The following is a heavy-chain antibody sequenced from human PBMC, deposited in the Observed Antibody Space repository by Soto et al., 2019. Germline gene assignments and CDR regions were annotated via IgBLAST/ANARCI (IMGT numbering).Heavy chain of an antibody. Sequence: GGSLRLSCAGSGFTFSDYYMTWIRQAPGKGLEWVSYINTLSSAIYYADSVKGRFTISRDNAKNSLYLQMNSLRAEDTAVYYCARRLQWQLRPLDSWGRGTLVTVSS. D-gene: IGHD6-19*01. V-gene: IGHV3-11*01. CDR2: INTLSSAI. J-gene: IGHJ4*02. CDR1: GFTFSDYY. CDR3: ARRLQWQLRPLDS.